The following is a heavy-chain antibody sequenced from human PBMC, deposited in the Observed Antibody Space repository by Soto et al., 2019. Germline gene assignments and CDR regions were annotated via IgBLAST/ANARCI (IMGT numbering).Heavy chain of an antibody. Sequence: QVQLVQSGAEVKKPGSSVKVSCKASGGTFSSYAISWVRQAPGQGLEWMGGIIPIFGTASYAQKFQGRVTMTSDKSSSTAYMELSSLRAEETAVYYCAREVVVAATVSFDPWGQGTLGTVSS. J-gene: IGHJ5*02. D-gene: IGHD2-15*01. CDR1: GGTFSSYA. CDR3: AREVVVAATVSFDP. V-gene: IGHV1-69*14. CDR2: IIPIFGTA.